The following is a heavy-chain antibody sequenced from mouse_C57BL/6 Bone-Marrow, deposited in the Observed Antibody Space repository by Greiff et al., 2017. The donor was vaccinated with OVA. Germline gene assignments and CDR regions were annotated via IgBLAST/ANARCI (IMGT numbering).Heavy chain of an antibody. V-gene: IGHV1-22*01. CDR3: ARWELWDCFDY. CDR1: GYTFTDYN. Sequence: EVQLQQPGPELVKPGASVKMSCKASGYTFTDYNMHWVKQSPGKSLEWIGYINPNNGGTSYNQKFKGKATLTVNKSSSTAYMELRSLTSEDSAVYYCARWELWDCFDYWGQGTTLTVSS. CDR2: INPNNGGT. J-gene: IGHJ2*01. D-gene: IGHD4-1*01.